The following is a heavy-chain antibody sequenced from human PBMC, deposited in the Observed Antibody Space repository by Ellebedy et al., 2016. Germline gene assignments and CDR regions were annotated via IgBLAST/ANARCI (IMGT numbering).Heavy chain of an antibody. D-gene: IGHD2-2*02. V-gene: IGHV3-7*01. CDR1: GFTFSNYW. CDR3: ARLVHRYTSTANVYFFDS. Sequence: GESLKISCVVSGFTFSNYWMSWVRQAPGKGLEWVANIKQEGNEKYYVDSVRGRFTISRDDSRNTLHLQMNSLRVEDTAVYYCARLVHRYTSTANVYFFDSWGQGTLVTVSS. CDR2: IKQEGNEK. J-gene: IGHJ4*02.